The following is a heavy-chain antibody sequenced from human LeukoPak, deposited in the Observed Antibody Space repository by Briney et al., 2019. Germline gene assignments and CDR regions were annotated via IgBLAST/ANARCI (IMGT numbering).Heavy chain of an antibody. J-gene: IGHJ4*02. CDR3: ARLGDLDY. D-gene: IGHD3-16*01. Sequence: SETLSLTCTVSGDSISSSSHHWGWIRQSPGKGLEWIGSLFYSGNTYYNPSLKSRVTISVDTSKNQFSLKLSSVTAADTAVYYCARLGDLDYWGQGTLVTVSS. CDR1: GDSISSSSHH. V-gene: IGHV4-39*01. CDR2: LFYSGNT.